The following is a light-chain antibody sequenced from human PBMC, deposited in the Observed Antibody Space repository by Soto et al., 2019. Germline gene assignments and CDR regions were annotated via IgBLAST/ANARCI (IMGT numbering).Light chain of an antibody. CDR2: EVS. Sequence: QSALTQPASVSGSPGPSITLSCTGTSSDVGAYKYFSWYQHHPGKDPKLMIYEVSNRPSGVSNRFSGSKSGNTASLTISGLQAEDEAEYYCSSYTTSSTYVFGTVTNVTVL. J-gene: IGLJ1*01. V-gene: IGLV2-14*01. CDR3: SSYTTSSTYV. CDR1: SSDVGAYKY.